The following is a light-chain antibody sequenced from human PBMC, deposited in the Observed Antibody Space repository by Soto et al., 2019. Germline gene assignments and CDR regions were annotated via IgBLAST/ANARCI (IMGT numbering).Light chain of an antibody. V-gene: IGLV1-44*01. CDR1: SSNIGSGT. CDR2: NNN. CDR3: ASWDDSLTGLYV. Sequence: QALRTQPPSVSGTPGQRFTISCSGGSSNIGSGTVNWYQQLPGTAPKLLIYNNNQRPSGVPDRFSGSKSGTSGSLAISGLQSEDEADYYCASWDDSLTGLYVFGTGTKVTVL. J-gene: IGLJ1*01.